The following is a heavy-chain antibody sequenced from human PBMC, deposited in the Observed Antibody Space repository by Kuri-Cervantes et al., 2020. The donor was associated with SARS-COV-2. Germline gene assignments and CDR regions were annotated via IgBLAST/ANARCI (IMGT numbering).Heavy chain of an antibody. J-gene: IGHJ4*02. CDR3: ARSLRTATYFDY. CDR1: GYTFALWG. V-gene: IGHV1-18*01. Sequence: ASVKVSCKASGYTFALWGISWLRQAPGQGLEWVGWINGYNTDTVQPQSCQGGVTMTTDTSTSTAYMELRNLTSDDTAVYYCARSLRTATYFDYWGQGTLVT. CDR2: INGYNTDT. D-gene: IGHD1-26*01.